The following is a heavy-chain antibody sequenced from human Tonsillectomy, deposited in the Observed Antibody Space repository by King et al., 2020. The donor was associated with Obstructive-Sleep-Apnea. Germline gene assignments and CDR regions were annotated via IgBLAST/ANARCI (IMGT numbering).Heavy chain of an antibody. CDR3: ARHPTIVGATLFDY. V-gene: IGHV4-59*08. D-gene: IGHD1-26*01. CDR1: SGSISSYY. CDR2: IHYSGST. Sequence: VQLQESGPGLVKPSETLSLTCTVSSGSISSYYWSWIRQPPGKGLEWIGYIHYSGSTNYNPSLKGRVTISVDTSKNQFSLKLRSVTAADTAVYYCARHPTIVGATLFDYWGQGTLVTVSS. J-gene: IGHJ4*02.